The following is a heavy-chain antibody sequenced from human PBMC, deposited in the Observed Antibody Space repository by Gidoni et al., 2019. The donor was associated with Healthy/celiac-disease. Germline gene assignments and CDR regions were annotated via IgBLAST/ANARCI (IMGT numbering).Heavy chain of an antibody. Sequence: QVQLVQSGAEGKKPGSSVTVSCKASGGTFSSYTISWVRQAPILGIANYAQKFQGRVTITADKSTSTAYMELSSLRSEDTAVYYCARDREKLLLYPLLSNGMDVWGQGTTVTVSS. V-gene: IGHV1-69*08. CDR3: ARDREKLLLYPLLSNGMDV. J-gene: IGHJ6*02. CDR1: GGTFSSYT. D-gene: IGHD2-2*02. CDR2: LGIA.